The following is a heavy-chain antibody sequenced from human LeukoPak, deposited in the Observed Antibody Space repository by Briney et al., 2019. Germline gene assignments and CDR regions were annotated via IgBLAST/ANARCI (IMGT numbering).Heavy chain of an antibody. CDR1: GFTFSIYW. Sequence: GGSLRLSCAASGFTFSIYWMHWVRQAPGKGLVGVSRINTDGSSTRYADSVKGRFTISRDNAKNSLSLQLNSLRAEDTAVYSCARKNYDFLSGGPKHFDYWGQGTLVTVSS. CDR2: INTDGSST. CDR3: ARKNYDFLSGGPKHFDY. V-gene: IGHV3-74*01. D-gene: IGHD3-3*01. J-gene: IGHJ4*02.